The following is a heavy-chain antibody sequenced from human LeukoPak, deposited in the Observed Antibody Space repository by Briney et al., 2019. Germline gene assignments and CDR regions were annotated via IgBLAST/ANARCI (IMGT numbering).Heavy chain of an antibody. CDR1: GFTFSSYA. V-gene: IGHV3-64*01. J-gene: IGHJ4*02. CDR2: VSSNGGST. D-gene: IGHD1-26*01. Sequence: GGSLRLSCAASGFTFSSYAMHWVCQAPGKGLEYVSAVSSNGGSTYYANSVKGRFTISRDNSKNTLYLQMGSLRAEDMAVYYCARDGGSYPLYYFDYWGQGTLVTVSS. CDR3: ARDGGSYPLYYFDY.